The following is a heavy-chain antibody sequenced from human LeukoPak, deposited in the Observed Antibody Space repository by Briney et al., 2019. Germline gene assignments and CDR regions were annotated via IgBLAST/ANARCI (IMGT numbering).Heavy chain of an antibody. CDR1: GYTFTSYV. V-gene: IGHV7-4-1*02. CDR3: ASGDHFSSLDY. D-gene: IGHD6-13*01. CDR2: INTNTGNP. J-gene: IGHJ4*02. Sequence: ASVKVSCKSSGYTFTSYVMNWVRQAPGQGLEWMGWINTNTGNPTYAQGFTGRFVFSLDTSVSTAYLQISSLKAEDTAIYYCASGDHFSSLDYWGQGTLVTVSS.